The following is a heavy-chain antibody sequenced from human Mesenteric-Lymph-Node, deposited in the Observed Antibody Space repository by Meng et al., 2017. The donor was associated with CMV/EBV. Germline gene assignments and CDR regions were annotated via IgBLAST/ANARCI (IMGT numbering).Heavy chain of an antibody. CDR1: GFTFTSYA. CDR3: AREEPTPYYYYGMDV. CDR2: IGGSGDST. J-gene: IGHJ6*02. V-gene: IGHV3-23*01. Sequence: GESLKISCAASGFTFTSYAMSWVRQAPGKGLDWVSAIGGSGDSTYYADSVKGRFTISRDNSKNTLYLQMNSLRAEDTAVYYCAREEPTPYYYYGMDVWGQGTTVTVSS.